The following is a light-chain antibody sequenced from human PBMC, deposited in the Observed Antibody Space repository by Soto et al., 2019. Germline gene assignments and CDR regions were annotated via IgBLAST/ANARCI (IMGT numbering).Light chain of an antibody. CDR1: QSISSW. CDR3: QQRT. Sequence: DIQMTQSPSTLSASVGDRVTITCRASQSISSWLAWYQQKPGKAPKLLIYDASSLESGVPSRFSGSGSGTEFTLTINSLQPDDFATYYCQQRTFGQGTKLEIK. V-gene: IGKV1-5*01. CDR2: DAS. J-gene: IGKJ2*01.